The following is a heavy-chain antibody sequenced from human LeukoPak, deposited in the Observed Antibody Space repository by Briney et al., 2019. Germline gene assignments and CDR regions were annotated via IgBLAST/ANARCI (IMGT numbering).Heavy chain of an antibody. CDR3: ARDILTGSQSRFQH. CDR1: GFTVSSNY. CDR2: IYSGGST. V-gene: IGHV3-66*01. D-gene: IGHD3-9*01. J-gene: IGHJ1*01. Sequence: PGGSLRLSCAASGFTVSSNYMSWVRQAPGKGLEWVSVIYSGGSTYYADSVKGRFTIPRDNAKNSLYLQLNSLRAEDTAVYYCARDILTGSQSRFQHWGQGTLVTVSS.